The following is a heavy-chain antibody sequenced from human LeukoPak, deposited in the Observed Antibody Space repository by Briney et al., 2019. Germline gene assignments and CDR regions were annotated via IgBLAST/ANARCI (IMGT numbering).Heavy chain of an antibody. V-gene: IGHV3-30*04. J-gene: IGHJ4*02. CDR3: ARDLGIGGYNDY. CDR1: GFTFSNYA. CDR2: ISYDGSNK. Sequence: GGSLRLSCAASGFTFSNYAMSWVRQAPGKGLEWVAVISYDGSNKYYADSVKGRFTISRDNSKNTLYLQMNSLRAEDTAVYHCARDLGIGGYNDYWGQGTLVTVSS. D-gene: IGHD1-14*01.